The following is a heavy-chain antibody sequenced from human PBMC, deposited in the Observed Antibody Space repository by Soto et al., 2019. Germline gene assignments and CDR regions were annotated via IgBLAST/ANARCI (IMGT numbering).Heavy chain of an antibody. CDR1: GGTFSSYA. J-gene: IGHJ6*02. D-gene: IGHD6-25*01. Sequence: QVQLVQSGAEVKKPGSSVKVSCKASGGTFSSYAISWVRQAPGQGLEWMGGISPIFGTASYAQKFQGRVTITADESTSTAYMELSSLRSEDTAVYYCARSHIAAVYYYYGMDVWCQGTTVTVSS. V-gene: IGHV1-69*01. CDR3: ARSHIAAVYYYYGMDV. CDR2: ISPIFGTA.